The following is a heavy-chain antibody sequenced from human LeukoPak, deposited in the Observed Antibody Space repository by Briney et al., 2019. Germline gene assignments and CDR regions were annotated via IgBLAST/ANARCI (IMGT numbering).Heavy chain of an antibody. Sequence: GGSLRLSCAASGFTFSSYGMHWVRQAPGKGLEWVAVISYDGSNKYYADSVKGRFTISRDNSKNTLYLQMNSLRAEDTAVYYCAKDDFDYWGQGTLVTVSS. CDR3: AKDDFDY. V-gene: IGHV3-30*18. CDR1: GFTFSSYG. CDR2: ISYDGSNK. J-gene: IGHJ4*02.